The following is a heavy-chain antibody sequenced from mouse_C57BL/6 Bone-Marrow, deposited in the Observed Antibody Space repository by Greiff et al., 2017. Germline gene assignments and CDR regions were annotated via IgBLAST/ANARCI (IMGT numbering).Heavy chain of an antibody. D-gene: IGHD4-1*01. Sequence: EVKLVESGPVLVKPGASVKMSCKASGYTFTDYYMNWVKQSHGKSLEWIGVINPYNGGTSYNQQFKGKATLTVDKSSSTAYMELNSLTSEDSAVYCWARKTLTGTWDYWGQGTTLTVSS. CDR1: GYTFTDYY. CDR2: INPYNGGT. J-gene: IGHJ2*01. CDR3: ARKTLTGTWDY. V-gene: IGHV1-19*01.